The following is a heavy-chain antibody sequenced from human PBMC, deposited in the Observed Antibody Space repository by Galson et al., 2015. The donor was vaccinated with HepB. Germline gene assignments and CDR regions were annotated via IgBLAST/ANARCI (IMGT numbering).Heavy chain of an antibody. D-gene: IGHD3-3*01. CDR2: ISGSGGST. J-gene: IGHJ4*02. CDR3: AKVGTGRDDFWSGYYRGDY. Sequence: SLRLSCAASGFTFSSYAMSWVRQAPGKGLEWVSAISGSGGSTYYADSVKGRFTISRDNSKNTLYLQMNSLRAEDTAVYYCAKVGTGRDDFWSGYYRGDYWGQGTLVTVSS. V-gene: IGHV3-23*01. CDR1: GFTFSSYA.